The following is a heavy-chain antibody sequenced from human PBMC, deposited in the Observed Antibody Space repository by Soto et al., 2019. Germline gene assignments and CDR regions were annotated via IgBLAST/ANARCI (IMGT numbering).Heavy chain of an antibody. CDR1: GGSVISGSYY. CDR3: ARDLYSSGWLDAFDI. D-gene: IGHD6-19*01. J-gene: IGHJ3*02. Sequence: SETLSLTCTVSGGSVISGSYYFICIRQPPGKGLELIGYIYYSGSTNYNPSLKSRVTISVDTSKNQFSLKLSSVTAADTAVYYCARDLYSSGWLDAFDIWGQGTMVTVSS. V-gene: IGHV4-61*01. CDR2: IYYSGST.